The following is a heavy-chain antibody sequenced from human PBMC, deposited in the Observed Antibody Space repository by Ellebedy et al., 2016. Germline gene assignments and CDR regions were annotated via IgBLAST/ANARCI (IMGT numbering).Heavy chain of an antibody. V-gene: IGHV3-30-3*01. CDR3: AREVGSSSSVFGSYYYGMDV. CDR2: ISYDGSNK. J-gene: IGHJ6*02. CDR1: GFTFSSYA. Sequence: GGSLRLSCAASGFTFSSYAMHWVRQAPGKGLEWVAVISYDGSNKYYADSVKGRFTISRDNSKNTLYLQMNSLRAEDTAVYYCAREVGSSSSVFGSYYYGMDVWGQGTTVTVSS. D-gene: IGHD6-6*01.